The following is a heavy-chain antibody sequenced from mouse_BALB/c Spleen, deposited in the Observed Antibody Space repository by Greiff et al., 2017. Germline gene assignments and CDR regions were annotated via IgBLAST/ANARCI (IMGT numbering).Heavy chain of an antibody. J-gene: IGHJ2*01. Sequence: QVHVKQSGAELVRPGASVTLSCKASGYTFTDYEMHWVKQTPVHGLEWIGAIDPETGGTAYNQKFKGKATLTADKSSSTAYMELRSLTSEDSAVYYCTAYYRYGVHFDYWGQGTTLTVSS. CDR2: IDPETGGT. CDR1: GYTFTDYE. CDR3: TAYYRYGVHFDY. V-gene: IGHV1-15*01. D-gene: IGHD2-14*01.